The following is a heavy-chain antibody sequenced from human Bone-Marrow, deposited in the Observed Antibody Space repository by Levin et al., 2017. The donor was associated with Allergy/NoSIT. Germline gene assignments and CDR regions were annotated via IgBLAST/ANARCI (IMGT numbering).Heavy chain of an antibody. CDR2: INPKSDGT. D-gene: IGHD4-17*01. CDR1: GYTFSGFY. Sequence: ASVKVSCKASGYTFSGFYVNWVRQAPGQGLEWMGRINPKSDGTNYARTFQGRITLTSDTSTSTAYMELSWLKSDDTAVYYCAREGGDYAPLDFWGRGTLVTVSS. V-gene: IGHV1-2*06. J-gene: IGHJ4*02. CDR3: AREGGDYAPLDF.